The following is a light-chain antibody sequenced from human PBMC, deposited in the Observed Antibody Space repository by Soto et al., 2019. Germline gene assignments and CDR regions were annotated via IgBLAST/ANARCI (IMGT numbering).Light chain of an antibody. CDR2: DAS. Sequence: DIVLTQSPGTLSLSPGERATLSCRASQSISSNYLAWYQQKPGQAPGLLIYDASSRATGIPDRFSGSGSGADFTLTNNRLEPEDYAVYHCQQYHSAPRTFGQGTKVEV. J-gene: IGKJ1*01. V-gene: IGKV3-20*01. CDR1: QSISSNY. CDR3: QQYHSAPRT.